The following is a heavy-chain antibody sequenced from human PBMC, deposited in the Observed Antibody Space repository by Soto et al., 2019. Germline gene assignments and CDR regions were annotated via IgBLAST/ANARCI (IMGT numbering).Heavy chain of an antibody. CDR3: ARTEAEVSTVVTTYNWFDP. Sequence: QVRLQESGPGLVKPSQTLSLTCTVSGGSISSGGYYWSWIRQHPGKGLEWIGYIYYSGSTYYNPSLNSRVTISVDTSKNQFSLKLSSVTAADTAVYYCARTEAEVSTVVTTYNWFDPCRQGTLVTVSS. V-gene: IGHV4-31*03. D-gene: IGHD2-15*01. CDR2: IYYSGST. J-gene: IGHJ5*02. CDR1: GGSISSGGYY.